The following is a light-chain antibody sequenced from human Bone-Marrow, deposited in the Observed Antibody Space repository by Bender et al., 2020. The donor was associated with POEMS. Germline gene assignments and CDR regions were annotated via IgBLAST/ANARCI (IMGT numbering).Light chain of an antibody. CDR2: EVT. V-gene: IGLV2-8*01. J-gene: IGLJ2*01. Sequence: QSALTQPPSASGSPGQSITISCSGTNGDIGTYNDVSWYQQQADHAPKLLLYEVTKRPPGVPGRFSASKSGTTATLTVSGLQVEDEADYYCSSYGGNNNVVFGGGTKLTVL. CDR1: NGDIGTYND. CDR3: SSYGGNNNVV.